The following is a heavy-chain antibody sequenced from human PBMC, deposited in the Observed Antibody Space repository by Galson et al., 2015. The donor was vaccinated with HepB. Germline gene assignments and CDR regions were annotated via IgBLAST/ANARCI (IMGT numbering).Heavy chain of an antibody. CDR2: IWYDGSNK. Sequence: SLRLSCAASGFTFSSYGMHWVRQAPGKGLEWVAVIWYDGSNKYYADSVKGRFTISRDNSKNTLYLQMNSLRAEDTAVYYCARDFCCPTVYFDYWGQGTLVTVSS. CDR3: ARDFCCPTVYFDY. V-gene: IGHV3-33*01. J-gene: IGHJ4*02. CDR1: GFTFSSYG. D-gene: IGHD2-15*01.